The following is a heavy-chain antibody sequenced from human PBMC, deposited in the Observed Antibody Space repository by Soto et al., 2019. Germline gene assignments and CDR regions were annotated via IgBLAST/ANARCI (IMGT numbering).Heavy chain of an antibody. V-gene: IGHV3-30*18. J-gene: IGHJ6*02. Sequence: GGSLRLSCGASGFTFTSYGMHWVRQAPGKGLEWVAVISYDGGDKYYADSVKGRFTISRDNSKNTLYLQMNSLRAEDTAVYYCAKASGYCSSSTCSRLTYYYYGMDVWGQGTTVTVSS. CDR3: AKASGYCSSSTCSRLTYYYYGMDV. D-gene: IGHD2-2*01. CDR1: GFTFTSYG. CDR2: ISYDGGDK.